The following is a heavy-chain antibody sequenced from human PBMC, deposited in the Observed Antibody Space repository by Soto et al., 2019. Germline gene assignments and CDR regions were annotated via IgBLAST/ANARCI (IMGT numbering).Heavy chain of an antibody. Sequence: GSLRLSCAASGFTFSDYYMTWIRQAPGKGLEWVAYISGTGVTIKYEDSVKGRFTISRDNAKNSLFLQMNSLRAEDTAVYYCARDAGRDGYTFNYWGQGTQVTVS. V-gene: IGHV3-11*01. CDR1: GFTFSDYY. CDR2: ISGTGVTI. D-gene: IGHD5-12*01. J-gene: IGHJ4*02. CDR3: ARDAGRDGYTFNY.